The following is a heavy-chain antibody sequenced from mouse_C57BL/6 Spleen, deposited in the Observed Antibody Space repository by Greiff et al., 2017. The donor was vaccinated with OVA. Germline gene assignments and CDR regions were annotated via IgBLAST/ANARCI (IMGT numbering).Heavy chain of an antibody. V-gene: IGHV1-69*01. Sequence: QVQLKQPGAELVMPGASVKLSCTASGYTFTSYWMHWVQQRPGQGLEWIGEIDSSDSYTNYNQKFKGKSTLTVDKSSSTANMQLSSLTSEDSAVYYCTRSGDYDGSSPWFAYWGQGTLVTVSA. CDR1: GYTFTSYW. J-gene: IGHJ3*01. CDR2: IDSSDSYT. CDR3: TRSGDYDGSSPWFAY. D-gene: IGHD1-1*01.